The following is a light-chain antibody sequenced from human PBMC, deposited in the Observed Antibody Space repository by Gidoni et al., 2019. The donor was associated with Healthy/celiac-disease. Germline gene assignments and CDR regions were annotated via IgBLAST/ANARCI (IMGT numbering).Light chain of an antibody. J-gene: IGKJ5*01. CDR2: AAS. CDR1: QSISSY. V-gene: IGKV1-39*01. Sequence: DIQMTQSPSSLSASVGDRVTITCRAIQSISSYLNWYQQKQGKAPKLLIYAASSLQSGVPSRFSGSGSGTDFTLTISSLQPEDFATYYCQQSYSTPITFGQGTRLEIK. CDR3: QQSYSTPIT.